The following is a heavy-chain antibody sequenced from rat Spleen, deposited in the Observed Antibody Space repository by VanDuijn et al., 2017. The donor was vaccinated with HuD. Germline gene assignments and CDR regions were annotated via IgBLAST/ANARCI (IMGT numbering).Heavy chain of an antibody. CDR3: TTGYPYY. CDR1: GFTFSNYD. V-gene: IGHV5-20*01. J-gene: IGHJ2*01. CDR2: ISYDGGST. D-gene: IGHD2-1*01. Sequence: EVQLVESGGGLVQPGRSLKLSCAASGFTFSNYDMAWVRQAPTQGLEWVASISYDGGSTYYRDSVKGRFTISRDNAKSSLYLQMDSLRSEDTATYYCTTGYPYYWGQGVMVTVSS.